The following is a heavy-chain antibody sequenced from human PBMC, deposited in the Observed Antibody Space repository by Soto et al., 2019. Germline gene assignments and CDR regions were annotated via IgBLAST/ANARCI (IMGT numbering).Heavy chain of an antibody. Sequence: EVQLLESGGGLVQPGGSLRLTCAASGFSIRRYWMSWVRQAPGKGLEWVANIKEDGSEKFYAKSVEGRFNISRDNAKNSLSLQMNNLRSDDTAVYFCARDNPTFTVWGQGTMILVSS. V-gene: IGHV3-7*01. J-gene: IGHJ3*01. CDR3: ARDNPTFTV. CDR2: IKEDGSEK. CDR1: GFSIRRYW.